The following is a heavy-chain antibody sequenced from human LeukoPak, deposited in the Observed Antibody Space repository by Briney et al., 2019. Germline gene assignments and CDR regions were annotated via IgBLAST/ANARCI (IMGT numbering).Heavy chain of an antibody. D-gene: IGHD6-13*01. CDR3: AKDQRGSSSQRGDWFDP. Sequence: GGSPRLSCAASGFTFSSYAMSWVRQAPGKGLEWVSAISGSGGSTYYADSVKGRFTISRDNSKNTLYLQMNSLRAEDTAVYYCAKDQRGSSSQRGDWFDPWGQGTLVTVSS. CDR2: ISGSGGST. J-gene: IGHJ5*02. V-gene: IGHV3-23*01. CDR1: GFTFSSYA.